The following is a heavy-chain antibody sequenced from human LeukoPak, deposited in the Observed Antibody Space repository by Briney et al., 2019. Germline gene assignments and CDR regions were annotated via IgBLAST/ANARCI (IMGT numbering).Heavy chain of an antibody. CDR2: IWYDGSNE. D-gene: IGHD6-13*01. CDR3: ARDSASIAAAVYWYFDL. Sequence: GGSLRLSCAASGFTFNTYAMNWVRQAPGKGLEWVAVIWYDGSNEYYADSVKGRFTISRDNSKNTLYLQMNSLRTEDSAVYFCARDSASIAAAVYWYFDLWGRGTLVTVSS. J-gene: IGHJ2*01. CDR1: GFTFNTYA. V-gene: IGHV3-33*01.